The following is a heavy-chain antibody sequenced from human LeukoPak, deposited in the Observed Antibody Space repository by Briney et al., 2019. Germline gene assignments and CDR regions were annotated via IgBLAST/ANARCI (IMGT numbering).Heavy chain of an antibody. CDR1: GYTFTDSY. Sequence: ASVKVSCKVSGYTFTDSYMHWVQQAPGKGLEWMGLVDPEEGETIYAEKFQGRVTITADTSTDTAYMELSSLRSEDTAVYYCATAGAAAGGYYFDYWGQGTLVTVSS. D-gene: IGHD6-13*01. J-gene: IGHJ4*02. V-gene: IGHV1-69-2*01. CDR3: ATAGAAAGGYYFDY. CDR2: VDPEEGET.